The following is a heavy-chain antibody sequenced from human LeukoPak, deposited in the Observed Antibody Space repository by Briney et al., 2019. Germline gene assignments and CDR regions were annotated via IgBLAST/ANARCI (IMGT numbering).Heavy chain of an antibody. CDR3: ARDIGSSPGIDDY. CDR1: GYTFTSYA. J-gene: IGHJ4*02. D-gene: IGHD1-26*01. CDR2: INAGNGNT. V-gene: IGHV1-3*01. Sequence: ASVKVSCTASGYTFTSYAMHWVRQAPGQRLEWMGWINAGNGNTKYSQKFQGRVTITRDTSASTAYMELSSLRSEDTAVYYCARDIGSSPGIDDYWGQGTLVTVSS.